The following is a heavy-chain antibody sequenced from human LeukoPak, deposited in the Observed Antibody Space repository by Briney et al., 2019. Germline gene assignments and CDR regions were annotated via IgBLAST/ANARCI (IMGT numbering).Heavy chain of an antibody. D-gene: IGHD3-16*01. Sequence: GAVKVSCKASGYTFTGCYRNWLGQAPGQGGEGMVWIHPNSGGTNYAQKYQDRVKMTRDTSSSTAYVELRRLRSDDTAVYYCASGAISGYWGQGTLVTVSS. CDR1: GYTFTGCY. CDR2: IHPNSGGT. CDR3: ASGAISGY. V-gene: IGHV1-2*02. J-gene: IGHJ4*02.